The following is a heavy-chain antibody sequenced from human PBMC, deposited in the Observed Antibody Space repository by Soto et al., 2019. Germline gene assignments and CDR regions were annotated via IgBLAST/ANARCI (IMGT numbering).Heavy chain of an antibody. J-gene: IGHJ6*01. Sequence: EVQLVESGGGLVQPGGSLRLSCAASGFTFSSYEMNWVRQAPGKGLEWVSCISSGGSTIYYADAVKGRFTISRDNAKNARYLQMNSLRAEDTAVYDYARDSDRSRTSCYQPDCYYGVDVWVQGTTVTVCS. CDR1: GFTFSSYE. V-gene: IGHV3-48*03. D-gene: IGHD2-2*01. CDR3: ARDSDRSRTSCYQPDCYYGVDV. CDR2: ISSGGSTI.